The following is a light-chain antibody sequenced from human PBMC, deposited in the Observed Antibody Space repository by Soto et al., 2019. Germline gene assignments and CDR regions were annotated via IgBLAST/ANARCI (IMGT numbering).Light chain of an antibody. CDR2: WAS. CDR3: QQYYSTPLT. CDR1: QSVLYSSNNKNY. J-gene: IGKJ4*01. V-gene: IGKV4-1*01. Sequence: DFVMTQSPDSLAVSPGERATINCKSSQSVLYSSNNKNYLAWYQQKPGQPPKLLIYWASTRESGVPDRFSGIGSVTDFTLTISSLQAEDVAVYYCQQYYSTPLTFGGGTKGEIK.